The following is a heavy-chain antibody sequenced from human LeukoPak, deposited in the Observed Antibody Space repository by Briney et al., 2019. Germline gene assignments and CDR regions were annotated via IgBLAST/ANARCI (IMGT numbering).Heavy chain of an antibody. CDR3: ASTLVGATLVFDY. CDR2: IIPILGIA. J-gene: IGHJ4*02. D-gene: IGHD1-26*01. CDR1: GYTFTSYG. Sequence: SVKVSCKASGYTFTSYGISWVRQAPGQGLEWMGRIIPILGIANYAQKFQGRVTITADKSTSTAYMELSSLRSEDTAVYYCASTLVGATLVFDYWGQGTLVTVSS. V-gene: IGHV1-69*04.